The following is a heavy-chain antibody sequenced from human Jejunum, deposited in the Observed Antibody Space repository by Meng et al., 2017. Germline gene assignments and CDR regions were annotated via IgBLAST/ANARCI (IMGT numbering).Heavy chain of an antibody. CDR1: GGSLKDFY. J-gene: IGHJ4*02. V-gene: IGHV4-34*01. Sequence: QVQLQQWGAGLLEPSETLSLTCAASGGSLKDFYWNGIRQPPGKGLEWIGEISHSGSTNYNPSLKSRVTISVDRSQNQLSLKLTSVSGTDTAVYFCARALGAYGDSGFAYWGQGALVTVSS. CDR2: ISHSGST. CDR3: ARALGAYGDSGFAY. D-gene: IGHD4-17*01.